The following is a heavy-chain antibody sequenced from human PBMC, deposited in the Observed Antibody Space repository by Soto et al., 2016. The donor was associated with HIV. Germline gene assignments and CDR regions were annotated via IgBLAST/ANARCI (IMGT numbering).Heavy chain of an antibody. D-gene: IGHD3-10*01. CDR3: ASAPYYYGSGGDAFDI. J-gene: IGHJ3*02. Sequence: QVQLQESGPGLVKPSKTLSLTCTVSGGSISSYYWSWIRQPPGKGLEWIGYIYYSGSTNYNPSLKSRVTISIDTSKKQFSLKLNSVTAADTAVYYCASAPYYYGSGGDAFDIWAKGQWSPS. V-gene: IGHV4-59*01. CDR1: GGSISSYY. CDR2: IYYSGST.